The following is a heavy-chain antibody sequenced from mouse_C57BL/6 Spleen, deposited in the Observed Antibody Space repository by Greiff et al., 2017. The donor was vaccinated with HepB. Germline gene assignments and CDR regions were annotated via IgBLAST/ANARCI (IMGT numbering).Heavy chain of an antibody. CDR3: ARSLGYYYAMDY. CDR1: GFTFTDYY. CDR2: IRNKANGYTT. J-gene: IGHJ4*01. Sequence: EVKLMESGGGLVQPGGSLSLSCAASGFTFTDYYMSWVRQPPGKALEWLGFIRNKANGYTTEYSASVKGRFTISRDNSQSILYLQMNALRAEDSATYYCARSLGYYYAMDYWGQGTSVTVSS. D-gene: IGHD3-1*01. V-gene: IGHV7-3*01.